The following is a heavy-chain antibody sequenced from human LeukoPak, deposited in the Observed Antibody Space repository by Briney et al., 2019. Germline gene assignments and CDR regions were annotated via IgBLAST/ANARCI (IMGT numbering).Heavy chain of an antibody. CDR3: ARVGTHDYGDYCMDY. CDR1: GYSFTSYW. J-gene: IGHJ4*02. Sequence: GESLKISCKGSGYSFTSYWIGWVRQMPGKGLEWMGIIYPGDSDTRYSPSFQGQVTISADKSISTAYLQWSSLKASDTAMYYCARVGTHDYGDYCMDYWGQGTLVTVPS. D-gene: IGHD4-17*01. V-gene: IGHV5-51*01. CDR2: IYPGDSDT.